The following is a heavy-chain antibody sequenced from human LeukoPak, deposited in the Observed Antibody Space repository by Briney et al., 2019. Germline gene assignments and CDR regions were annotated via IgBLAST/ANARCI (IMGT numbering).Heavy chain of an antibody. J-gene: IGHJ4*02. V-gene: IGHV4-61*02. Sequence: PSETLSLTCTVSGGSISSGTYYWGWIRQPAGKGLEWIGRIYTSGSTNYNPSLKSRVTISVDTSKDQFSLKLSSVTAADTAVYYCARELVLWFGERSWSLDFDYWGQGTLVTVSS. CDR3: ARELVLWFGERSWSLDFDY. D-gene: IGHD3-10*01. CDR2: IYTSGST. CDR1: GGSISSGTYY.